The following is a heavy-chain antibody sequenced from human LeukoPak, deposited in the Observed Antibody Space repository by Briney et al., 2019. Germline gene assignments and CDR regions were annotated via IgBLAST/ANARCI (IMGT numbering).Heavy chain of an antibody. D-gene: IGHD1-1*01. J-gene: IGHJ4*02. V-gene: IGHV1-24*01. Sequence: ASVKVSCKVSGYTLTELSMHWVRQAPGKGLEWMGGFDPEDGETIYAQKFQGRVTMTEDTSTDTAYMELSSLRSEDTAVYYCARDRENWSDIKYYFDFWGQGALVTVSS. CDR2: FDPEDGET. CDR3: ARDRENWSDIKYYFDF. CDR1: GYTLTELS.